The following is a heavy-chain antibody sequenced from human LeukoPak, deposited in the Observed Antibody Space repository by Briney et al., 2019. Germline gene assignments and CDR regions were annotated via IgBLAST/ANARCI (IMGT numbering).Heavy chain of an antibody. J-gene: IGHJ5*02. Sequence: GASVKVSCKASGGTFSSYAISWVRQAPGQGLEWMGGIIPIFGTANYAQKFQGRVTITTDESTSTAYMELSSLRSEDTAVYYCARGPDPPPLANCGGDCYTGWFDPWGQGNLVTVSS. D-gene: IGHD2-21*01. CDR1: GGTFSSYA. V-gene: IGHV1-69*05. CDR3: ARGPDPPPLANCGGDCYTGWFDP. CDR2: IIPIFGTA.